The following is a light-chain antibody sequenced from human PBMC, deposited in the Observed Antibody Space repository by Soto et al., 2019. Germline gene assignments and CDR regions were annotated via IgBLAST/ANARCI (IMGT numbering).Light chain of an antibody. V-gene: IGKV3-11*01. Sequence: EIVLTQSPATLSLSPGERATLSCRASQSVSSYLAWYQQKPGQAPRLLIYDASNRATGIPARFSGRGSGTDLTLTSSTLEAEEFAVYYCQQRSNWLFTFGPGTKVDI. CDR2: DAS. J-gene: IGKJ3*01. CDR1: QSVSSY. CDR3: QQRSNWLFT.